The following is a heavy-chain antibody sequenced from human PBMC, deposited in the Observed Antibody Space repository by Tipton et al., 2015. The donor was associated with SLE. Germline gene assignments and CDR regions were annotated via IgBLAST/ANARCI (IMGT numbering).Heavy chain of an antibody. Sequence: QLVQSGAEVKKPGASVKVSCKASGYTFSSYDINWVRQATGQGLEWMGWMNANSGKTDYGQKFQGRVTMTRNNAINTAYMELSSLRSEDTAVYYCARLYCGGDCYPLDYWGQGILVIVSS. D-gene: IGHD2-21*01. J-gene: IGHJ4*02. V-gene: IGHV1-8*01. CDR1: GYTFSSYD. CDR2: MNANSGKT. CDR3: ARLYCGGDCYPLDY.